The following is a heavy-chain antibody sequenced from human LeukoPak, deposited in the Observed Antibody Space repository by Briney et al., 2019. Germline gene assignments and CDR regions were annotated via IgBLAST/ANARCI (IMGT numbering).Heavy chain of an antibody. D-gene: IGHD1-20*01. CDR3: ASLTGTTDYYYYYMDV. CDR1: GGSFTDYY. V-gene: IGHV4-34*01. J-gene: IGHJ6*03. CDR2: INHSGST. Sequence: SETLSLTCAVYGGSFTDYYWSWIRQPLGKGLEWIGEINHSGSTNYNPSLKSRVTISVDTSKNQFSLKLSSVTAADTAVYYCASLTGTTDYYYYYMDVWGKGTTVTVSS.